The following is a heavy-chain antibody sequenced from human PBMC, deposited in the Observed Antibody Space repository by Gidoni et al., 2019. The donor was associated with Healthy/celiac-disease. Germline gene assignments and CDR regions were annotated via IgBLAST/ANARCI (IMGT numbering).Heavy chain of an antibody. Sequence: EVQLVESGGGVVQPGGSLSLSCAASGFTVRTNYLSWVRQAPGKGLAGGSVSYSGGSTSYADAVKGRFTISRHNYKNTLYLQMNSLRAEDTAVYYCARDGGYCSSTSCRRNYGMDVWGQGTTVTVSS. CDR2: SYSGGST. CDR3: ARDGGYCSSTSCRRNYGMDV. CDR1: GFTVRTNY. D-gene: IGHD2-2*01. J-gene: IGHJ6*02. V-gene: IGHV3-53*04.